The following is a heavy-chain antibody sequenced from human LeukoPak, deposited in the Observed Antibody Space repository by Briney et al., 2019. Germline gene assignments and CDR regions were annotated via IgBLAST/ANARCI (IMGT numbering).Heavy chain of an antibody. V-gene: IGHV1-2*02. CDR3: ARSNNDYGELDY. D-gene: IGHD4-17*01. CDR1: GYTFTGYY. J-gene: IGHJ4*02. Sequence: ASVKVSCKASGYTFTGYYMHWVRQAPGQGLEWMGWINPNSGGTNYAQKFQGRVTMTRDTSIRTAYMEPSRLRSDDTAVYYCARSNNDYGELDYWGQGTLVTVSS. CDR2: INPNSGGT.